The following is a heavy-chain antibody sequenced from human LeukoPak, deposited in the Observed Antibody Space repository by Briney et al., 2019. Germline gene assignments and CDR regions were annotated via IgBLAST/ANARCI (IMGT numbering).Heavy chain of an antibody. CDR2: ISDTGVTR. CDR1: GFTFSTYE. V-gene: IGHV3-48*03. Sequence: QPGGSLRLSCAASGFTFSTYEMNWVRQAPGKGLEWLSYISDTGVTRDYADSVKGRLTISRDNAKNPLYLQMNSLRAEDTAVYYCARVFHSPNYYGSDLYGMDVWGQGTTVTVSS. CDR3: ARVFHSPNYYGSDLYGMDV. D-gene: IGHD3-10*01. J-gene: IGHJ6*02.